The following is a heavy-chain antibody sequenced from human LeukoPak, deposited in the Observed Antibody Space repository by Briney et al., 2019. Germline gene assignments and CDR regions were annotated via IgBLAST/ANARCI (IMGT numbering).Heavy chain of an antibody. Sequence: PGGSLRLSCAASGFTFSSYGMSWVRQAPGKGLEWVSAISGSGGSTYYADSVKGRFTISRDNSKNTLYLQMNSLRAEDTAVYYCASHRRWFGEFHAFDIWGQGTMVTVSS. CDR2: ISGSGGST. D-gene: IGHD3-10*01. J-gene: IGHJ3*02. CDR3: ASHRRWFGEFHAFDI. V-gene: IGHV3-23*01. CDR1: GFTFSSYG.